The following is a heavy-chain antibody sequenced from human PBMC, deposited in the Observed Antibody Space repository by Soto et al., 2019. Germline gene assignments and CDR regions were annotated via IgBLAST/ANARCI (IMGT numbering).Heavy chain of an antibody. CDR1: GGSISSSSYY. D-gene: IGHD6-13*01. CDR3: ASTALTAGNFDY. J-gene: IGHJ4*02. Sequence: SETLSLTCTVSGGSISSSSYYWGWIRQPPGKGLEWIGSIYYSGSTYYNPSLKSRVTISVDTSKNQFSLKLSSVTAADTAVYYCASTALTAGNFDYWGQGTLVTVSS. CDR2: IYYSGST. V-gene: IGHV4-39*01.